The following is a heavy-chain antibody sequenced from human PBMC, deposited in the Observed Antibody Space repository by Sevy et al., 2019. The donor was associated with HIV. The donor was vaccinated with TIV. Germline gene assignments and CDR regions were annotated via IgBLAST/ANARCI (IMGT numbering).Heavy chain of an antibody. V-gene: IGHV1-69*13. CDR2: IIPIFGIA. CDR3: ARGSGGIAVAGTSYYMDV. Sequence: ASVKVSCKASGGTFSSYAISWVRQAPGQGLEWMGRIIPIFGIANYAQKFQGRVTITADESTSTAYMELSSRRSEDTAVYYCARGSGGIAVAGTSYYMDVWGKGTTVTVSS. J-gene: IGHJ6*03. CDR1: GGTFSSYA. D-gene: IGHD6-19*01.